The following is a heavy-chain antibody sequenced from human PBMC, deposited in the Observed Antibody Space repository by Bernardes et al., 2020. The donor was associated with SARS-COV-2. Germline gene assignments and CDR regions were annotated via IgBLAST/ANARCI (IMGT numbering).Heavy chain of an antibody. CDR3: ARELYGSGSNNYYGMDV. D-gene: IGHD3-10*01. Sequence: AGSLRLSCAASGFTVSSNYMSWVRQAPGKGLEWVSVIYSGGSTYYADSVKGRFTISRHNSKNTLYLQMNSLRAEDTAVYYCARELYGSGSNNYYGMDVWGQGTTVTVSS. CDR1: GFTVSSNY. J-gene: IGHJ6*02. V-gene: IGHV3-53*04. CDR2: IYSGGST.